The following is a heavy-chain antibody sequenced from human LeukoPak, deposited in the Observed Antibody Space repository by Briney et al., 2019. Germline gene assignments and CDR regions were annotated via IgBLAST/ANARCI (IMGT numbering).Heavy chain of an antibody. CDR2: ISWNSGSI. D-gene: IGHD6-19*01. CDR3: ATSQPSSGWQP. CDR1: GFTFDDYA. V-gene: IGHV3-9*01. Sequence: PGGSLRLSCAASGFTFDDYAMHWVRQAPGKGLEWVSGISWNSGSIGYADSVKGRFTISRDNAKNSLYLQMSSLRAEDTAVYYCATSQPSSGWQPWGQGTLVTVSS. J-gene: IGHJ5*02.